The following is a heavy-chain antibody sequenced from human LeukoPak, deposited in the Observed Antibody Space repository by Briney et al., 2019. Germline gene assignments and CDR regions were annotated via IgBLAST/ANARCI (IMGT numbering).Heavy chain of an antibody. CDR1: GFTFASYG. V-gene: IGHV3-30*18. J-gene: IGHJ4*02. Sequence: GGSLRLSCAASGFTFASYGIPWVRQAPGKGLEWVAVISYDGSNKFYADSVKGRLTISRDNSKNMVYLQMNSLRGDDSAVYYCAKEYKAMSFFDYWGQGTLVTVSS. D-gene: IGHD1-1*01. CDR3: AKEYKAMSFFDY. CDR2: ISYDGSNK.